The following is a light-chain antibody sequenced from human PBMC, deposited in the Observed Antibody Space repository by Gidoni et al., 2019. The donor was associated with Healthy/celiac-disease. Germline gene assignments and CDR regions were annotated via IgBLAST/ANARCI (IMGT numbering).Light chain of an antibody. Sequence: QSVLTPPPSVSEAPGQRVTISSPGSSSNIGGGYDVPWYQQLPGTAPKLLIYGNSNRPSGVPDRFSGSKSGTSASLASTGLQAEDEADYYCQSYDSSLSGWVFGGGTKLTVL. CDR2: GNS. V-gene: IGLV1-40*01. J-gene: IGLJ3*02. CDR3: QSYDSSLSGWV. CDR1: SSNIGGGYD.